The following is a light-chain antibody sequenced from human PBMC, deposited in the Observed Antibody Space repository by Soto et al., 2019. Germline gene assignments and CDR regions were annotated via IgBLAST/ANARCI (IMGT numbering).Light chain of an antibody. J-gene: IGKJ2*01. CDR2: GAS. CDR1: QSVSARS. V-gene: IGKV3-20*01. CDR3: QQYGSSWYT. Sequence: ENVLTQSPGTLSLSPGERATLSCRASQSVSARSLAWYQHKPGQAPRLLIHGASSRATGIPDRFSGSGSGTDFTLTISRLGPEDFAVYYCQQYGSSWYTFGQGTKLEIK.